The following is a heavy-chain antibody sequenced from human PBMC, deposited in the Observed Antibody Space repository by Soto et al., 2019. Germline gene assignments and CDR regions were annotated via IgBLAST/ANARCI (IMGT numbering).Heavy chain of an antibody. Sequence: PGGSLRLSCAASVFTFSSYAMSWFRQAPGKGLEWVSAISGSGGSTYYADSVKGRFTISRDNSKNTLYLQMNSLRAEDTAVYYCAKNIVVVPAAIRTFDYWGQGTLDTVSS. J-gene: IGHJ4*02. CDR1: VFTFSSYA. CDR3: AKNIVVVPAAIRTFDY. CDR2: ISGSGGST. D-gene: IGHD2-2*02. V-gene: IGHV3-23*01.